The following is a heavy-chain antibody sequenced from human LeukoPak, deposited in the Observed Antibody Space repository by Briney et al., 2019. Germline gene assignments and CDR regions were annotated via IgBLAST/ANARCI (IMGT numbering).Heavy chain of an antibody. CDR1: GFTFSSCG. Sequence: GGSLRLSCAASGFTFSSCGMHWVRQAPGKGLEWVAVISYDGSNKYYADSVKGRFTISRDNSKNTLYLQMNSLRAEDTAVYYCAKQYSSGRGHFDYWGQGTLVTVSS. CDR2: ISYDGSNK. CDR3: AKQYSSGRGHFDY. V-gene: IGHV3-30*18. D-gene: IGHD6-19*01. J-gene: IGHJ4*02.